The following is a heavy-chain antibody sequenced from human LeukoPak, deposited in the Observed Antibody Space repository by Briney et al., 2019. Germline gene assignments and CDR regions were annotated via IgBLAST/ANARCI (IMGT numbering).Heavy chain of an antibody. CDR1: GGSFSGYY. D-gene: IGHD6-13*01. CDR2: INEDGSEK. V-gene: IGHV3-7*01. Sequence: ETLSLTCAVYGGSFSGYYWTRIRQPPGKGLEWVANINEDGSEKYYVDSVKGRFTISRDNAKNSLYLQMDSVRAEDTAVYYCARDLTAAGTSFHYYYGMDVWGQGTTVTVSS. J-gene: IGHJ6*02. CDR3: ARDLTAAGTSFHYYYGMDV.